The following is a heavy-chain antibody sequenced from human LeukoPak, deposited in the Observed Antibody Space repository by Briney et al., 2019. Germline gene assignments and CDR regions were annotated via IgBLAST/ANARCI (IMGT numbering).Heavy chain of an antibody. D-gene: IGHD2-8*01. V-gene: IGHV3-21*01. J-gene: IGHJ5*02. Sequence: GGSLRLSCAASGFTFSSYSMNWVRQAPGKGLEWVSSISSSSSYIYYADSVKGRFTISRDNAKNSLYLQMNSLRAEDTAVYYCARVYAIYEYNWFDPWGQGTLVTVSS. CDR1: GFTFSSYS. CDR2: ISSSSSYI. CDR3: ARVYAIYEYNWFDP.